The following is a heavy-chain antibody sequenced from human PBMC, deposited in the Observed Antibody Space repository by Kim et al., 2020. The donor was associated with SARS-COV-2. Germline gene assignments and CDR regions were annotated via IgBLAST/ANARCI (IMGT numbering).Heavy chain of an antibody. CDR1: GFTFSSYA. CDR2: ISGSGGST. J-gene: IGHJ2*01. CDR3: AKYFGSGSPNYWYFEL. D-gene: IGHD3-10*01. V-gene: IGHV3-23*01. Sequence: GGSLRLSCTASGFTFSSYAMSWVRQTPGKGLEWISTISGSGGSTYHADSVKGRFTISRDNSRNIVYMQMNNLRVEDTAVYYCAKYFGSGSPNYWYFELWGRGTLVTVLS.